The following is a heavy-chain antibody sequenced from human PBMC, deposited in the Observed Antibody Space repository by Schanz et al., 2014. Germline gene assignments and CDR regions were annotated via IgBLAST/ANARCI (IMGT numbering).Heavy chain of an antibody. CDR2: ISASGGST. Sequence: EVQLVESGGGLVQPGGSLRLSCAASGFTFSSYAMSWVRQAPGKGLEWVSTISASGGSTYYADSVKGRFTISRDNSKNILYLQMNSLRAGDTAVYYCARGTDWNLHYWGQGALVTVSS. CDR1: GFTFSSYA. D-gene: IGHD1-1*01. V-gene: IGHV3-23*04. J-gene: IGHJ4*02. CDR3: ARGTDWNLHY.